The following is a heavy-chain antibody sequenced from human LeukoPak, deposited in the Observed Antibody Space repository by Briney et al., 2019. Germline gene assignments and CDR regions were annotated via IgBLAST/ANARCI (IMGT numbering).Heavy chain of an antibody. J-gene: IGHJ4*02. V-gene: IGHV3-23*01. CDR2: IGDSGDKS. CDR1: GFTFSRYA. Sequence: GGSLRLSCAASGFTFSRYAMTWVRRAPGKGLEWVSTIGDSGDKSYYPDSVKGRFTISRDLSKDTLFLEMHNLRTEDTAVYYCAKGRALWTYDFDSWGQGTLVTVSS. CDR3: AKGRALWTYDFDS. D-gene: IGHD3/OR15-3a*01.